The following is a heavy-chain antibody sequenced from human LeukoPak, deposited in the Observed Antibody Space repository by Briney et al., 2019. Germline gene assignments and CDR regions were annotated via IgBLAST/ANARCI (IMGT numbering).Heavy chain of an antibody. CDR1: GFTFSSYG. CDR2: IRYDGSNK. CDR3: ARVYSSGWYGAFDY. J-gene: IGHJ4*02. D-gene: IGHD6-19*01. V-gene: IGHV3-30*02. Sequence: GGSLRLSCAASGFTFSSYGMHWVRQAPGKGLEWVAFIRYDGSNKYYADSVKGRFTISRDNSKNTLYLQMNSLRAEDTAVYYCARVYSSGWYGAFDYWGQGTLVTVSS.